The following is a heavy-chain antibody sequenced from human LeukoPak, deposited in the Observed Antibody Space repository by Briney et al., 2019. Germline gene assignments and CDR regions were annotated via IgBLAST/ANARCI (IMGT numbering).Heavy chain of an antibody. CDR3: ARRAGYDYGQIDH. D-gene: IGHD5-18*01. V-gene: IGHV4-34*01. Sequence: SETLSLTCAVYGGSFSGYYWSWIRQPPGKGLEWIGEINDNGSTNYNPSLKSRVTISVDTSNNRVSLKVDSVTAADTAVYYCARRAGYDYGQIDHWGRGTLVTVSS. CDR2: INDNGST. CDR1: GGSFSGYY. J-gene: IGHJ4*02.